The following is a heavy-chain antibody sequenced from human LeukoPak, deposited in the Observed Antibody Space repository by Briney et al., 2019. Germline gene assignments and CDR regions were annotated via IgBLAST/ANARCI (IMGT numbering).Heavy chain of an antibody. V-gene: IGHV3-30*03. CDR2: IPSDGSNK. J-gene: IGHJ5*02. Sequence: QSGGSLKLSWAASGLTFSSYGMHWVRQAPGKGLEGVAVIPSDGSNKYYADSVKGRFTISRDNSKNTLYLQMNSLRAEDTAVYYCARTAAPYYDILTGYRNWFDPWGQGTLVTVSS. CDR3: ARTAAPYYDILTGYRNWFDP. D-gene: IGHD3-9*01. CDR1: GLTFSSYG.